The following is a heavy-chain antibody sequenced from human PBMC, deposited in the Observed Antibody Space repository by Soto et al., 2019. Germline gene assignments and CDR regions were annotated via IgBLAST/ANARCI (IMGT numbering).Heavy chain of an antibody. V-gene: IGHV4-59*01. J-gene: IGHJ1*01. CDR2: IYYSGST. D-gene: IGHD1-26*01. Sequence: SETLSLTCTVSGGSISSYYWSWIRQPPGKGLEWIGYIYYSGSTNYNPSLKSRATISVDTSKNQFSLKLSSVTAADTAVYYCARGPWELLYFQHWGQGTLVTVSS. CDR1: GGSISSYY. CDR3: ARGPWELLYFQH.